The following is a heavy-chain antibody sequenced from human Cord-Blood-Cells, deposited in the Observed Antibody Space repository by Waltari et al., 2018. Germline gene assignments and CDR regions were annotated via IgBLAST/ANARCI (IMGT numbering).Heavy chain of an antibody. D-gene: IGHD7-27*01. Sequence: QVQLVESGGGVVQPGRSLRLSCAASGFTFSSHALHWVRQAPGKGLEWVAVISYDGSNKYYADSVKGRFTISRDNSKNTLYLQMNSLRAEDTAVYYCAREGNWGWAFDIWGQGTMVTVSS. CDR1: GFTFSSHA. V-gene: IGHV3-30-3*01. J-gene: IGHJ3*02. CDR3: AREGNWGWAFDI. CDR2: ISYDGSNK.